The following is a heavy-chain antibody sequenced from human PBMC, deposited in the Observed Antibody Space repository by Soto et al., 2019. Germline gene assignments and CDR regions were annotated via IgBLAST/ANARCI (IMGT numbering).Heavy chain of an antibody. CDR1: GFTFSSYG. CDR3: AIGLVVATTYFQH. V-gene: IGHV3-30*03. J-gene: IGHJ1*01. CDR2: ISYDGSDK. Sequence: QVQLVESGGGVVQPGRSLRLSCAASGFTFSSYGMHWVRQAPGKGLEWWAVISYDGSDKYYVDSAKGRFTITRDSSNNRLYLQMDTLRAEDTAVDYCAIGLVVATTYFQHWGHGTLVTVSS. D-gene: IGHD2-15*01.